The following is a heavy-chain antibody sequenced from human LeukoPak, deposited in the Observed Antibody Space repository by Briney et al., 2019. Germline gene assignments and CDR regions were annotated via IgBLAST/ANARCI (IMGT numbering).Heavy chain of an antibody. CDR3: AKYRGYRIAVASDC. D-gene: IGHD6-19*01. CDR2: ISWNSGSI. J-gene: IGHJ4*02. CDR1: GFTFDAYA. V-gene: IGHV3-9*01. Sequence: GGSLRLSCAASGFTFDAYAMHWVPPAPGKGLEWVTGISWNSGSIVYADSVKGRVTISRDNAKNSLYLQMNSLRAEDTALYYGAKYRGYRIAVASDCWGQGALVTV.